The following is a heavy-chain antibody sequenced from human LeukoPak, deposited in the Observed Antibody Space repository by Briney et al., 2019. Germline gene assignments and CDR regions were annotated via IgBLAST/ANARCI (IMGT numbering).Heavy chain of an antibody. D-gene: IGHD3-10*01. CDR3: VRDWGGGSEKRADR. J-gene: IGHJ5*02. CDR2: IKVDGSEK. V-gene: IGHV3-7*01. CDR1: GFTFSSYW. Sequence: GGSLRLSCAAAGFTFSSYWMSWVRQAPGKGLEWVANIKVDGSEKYYVDSVKGRFTISRDNAKNSLNLQMNRLRVEETAVYYGVRDWGGGSEKRADRWGQGTLVIVSS.